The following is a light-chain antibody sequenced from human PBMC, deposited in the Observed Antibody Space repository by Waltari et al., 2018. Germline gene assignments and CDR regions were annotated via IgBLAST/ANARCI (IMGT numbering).Light chain of an antibody. J-gene: IGLJ2*01. CDR3: CSYVTGGTLV. V-gene: IGLV2-23*02. CDR2: EIN. Sequence: WYQKNPAKAPQLIIYEINMRPSGISNRFSGSKSGNPASLTISGLQAEDEADYYCCSYVTGGTLVFGGGTRLTVL.